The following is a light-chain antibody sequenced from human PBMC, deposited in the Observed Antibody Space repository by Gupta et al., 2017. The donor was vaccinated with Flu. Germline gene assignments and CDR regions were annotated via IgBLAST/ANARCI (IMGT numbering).Light chain of an antibody. J-gene: IGKJ1*01. CDR2: LVS. Sequence: SCRSSQCLVYRDGNTYLHWFQQRPGQSPRRLIHLVSYRDSGVPDRFSGSGSGTDFTLKISRVEAEDVGIYYCMQGAHWPWAFGQGTKVEIK. CDR3: MQGAHWPWA. CDR1: QCLVYRDGNTY. V-gene: IGKV2-30*01.